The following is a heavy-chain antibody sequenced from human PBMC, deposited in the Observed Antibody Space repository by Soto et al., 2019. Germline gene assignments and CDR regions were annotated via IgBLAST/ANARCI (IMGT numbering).Heavy chain of an antibody. Sequence: QVQLQQWGAGLLKPSETLSLTCAVYGGSFSGYYWSWIRQPPGKGLEWIGEINHSGSTNYNPYLKSRVTISVDTSKNQFSLKLSSVTAADTAVYYCARGRRSLVVVAATPPNWFDPWGQGTLVTVSS. D-gene: IGHD2-15*01. CDR2: INHSGST. J-gene: IGHJ5*02. CDR1: GGSFSGYY. CDR3: ARGRRSLVVVAATPPNWFDP. V-gene: IGHV4-34*01.